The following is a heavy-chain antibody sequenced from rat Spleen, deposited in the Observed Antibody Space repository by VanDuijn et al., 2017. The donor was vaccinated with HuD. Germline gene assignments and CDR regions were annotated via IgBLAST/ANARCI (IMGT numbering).Heavy chain of an antibody. J-gene: IGHJ3*01. Sequence: EVQLVESGGGLVQPGRSLKLSCAASGFTFSNYGMHWIRQAPTKGLEWVASISPSGGSTYYRDSVKGRFTISRDNAKSTLYLQMDSLRSEDTATYYCATSEYRYNSVGFAYWGQGTLVTVSS. CDR2: ISPSGGST. D-gene: IGHD1-5*01. CDR3: ATSEYRYNSVGFAY. CDR1: GFTFSNYG. V-gene: IGHV5-19*01.